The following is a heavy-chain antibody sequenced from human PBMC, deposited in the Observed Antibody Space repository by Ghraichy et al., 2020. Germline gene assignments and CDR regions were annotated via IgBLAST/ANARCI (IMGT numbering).Heavy chain of an antibody. D-gene: IGHD4-23*01. V-gene: IGHV3-7*03. CDR3: AREGRGRAYTVADYWYFDL. CDR1: GFTVSSNY. J-gene: IGHJ2*01. CDR2: IKQDGSEK. Sequence: GGSLRLSCAASGFTVSSNYMSWVRQAPGKGLEWVANIKQDGSEKYYVDSVKGRFTISRDNAKNSLYLQMNSLRAEDTAVYYCAREGRGRAYTVADYWYFDLWGRGTLVTVSS.